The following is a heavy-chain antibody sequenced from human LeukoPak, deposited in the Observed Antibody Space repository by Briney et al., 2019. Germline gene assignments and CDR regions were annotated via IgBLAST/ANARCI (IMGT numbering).Heavy chain of an antibody. CDR1: GFTFSSYP. D-gene: IGHD3-22*01. CDR3: AKECGRDYDDRAFDI. V-gene: IGHV3-23*01. Sequence: GGSLRLSCAASGFTFSSYPMTWVRQSPERSLEWVSAISGTGGSTSYADSLKGRFTISRDNSKNTLYLQMSSLTAEDTAVYYCAKECGRDYDDRAFDIWGQGTMVTVSS. CDR2: ISGTGGST. J-gene: IGHJ3*02.